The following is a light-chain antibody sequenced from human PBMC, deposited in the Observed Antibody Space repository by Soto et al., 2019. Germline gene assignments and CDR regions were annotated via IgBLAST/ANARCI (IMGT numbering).Light chain of an antibody. J-gene: IGKJ4*01. CDR3: QQYGSSPLT. CDR2: RAS. V-gene: IGKV3-20*01. Sequence: EIVLTQSPGTLSLSPGERATLSCRASQSVGSSYLAWYRQKPGQAPKRLIYRASSRATGIPDRFSGSGSGTDFTLPISRLEPEDFAVYYCQQYGSSPLTFGGRTKVDIK. CDR1: QSVGSSY.